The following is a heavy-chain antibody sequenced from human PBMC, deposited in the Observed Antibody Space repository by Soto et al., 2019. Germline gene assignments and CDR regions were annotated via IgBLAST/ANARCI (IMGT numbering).Heavy chain of an antibody. J-gene: IGHJ4*02. Sequence: EVQLLESGGGLVQPGGSLRLSCAASGFTFTSYAMTWVRHAPGKGLEWVSSISSGSGGSTYYADSVKGRFTISRDNSRNTLYLQMNSLRAEDTAVYYCVKSSKGGSSWYFPLDYWGQGTLVTVSS. CDR2: ISSGSGGST. CDR3: VKSSKGGSSWYFPLDY. D-gene: IGHD6-13*01. V-gene: IGHV3-23*01. CDR1: GFTFTSYA.